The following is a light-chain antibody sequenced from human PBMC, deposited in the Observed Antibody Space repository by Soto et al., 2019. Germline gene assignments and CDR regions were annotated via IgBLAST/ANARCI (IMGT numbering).Light chain of an antibody. V-gene: IGLV2-23*02. CDR2: EVT. CDR3: YSYAGSTTFVV. Sequence: QSALTQPASVSGSPGQSITISCTGTSSDVGRYNLVSWFQQHPGKAPKLMIYEVTKRPSGVSNRFSASKSGNTASLTISGLHAEDEADYYCYSYAGSTTFVVFGGGTKLTVL. J-gene: IGLJ3*02. CDR1: SSDVGRYNL.